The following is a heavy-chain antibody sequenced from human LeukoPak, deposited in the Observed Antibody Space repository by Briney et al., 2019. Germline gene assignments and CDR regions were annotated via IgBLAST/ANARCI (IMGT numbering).Heavy chain of an antibody. J-gene: IGHJ4*02. CDR2: INTGNGDT. V-gene: IGHV1-3*04. Sequence: AASVKVSCKASGYTFTSFAMYWVRQAPGQRLECMGWINTGNGDTKYSQKFQGRVTMTTDTSTSTAYMELRSLRSDDTAVYYCARESRTYYDFWSGPLDFDYWGQGTLVTVSS. CDR1: GYTFTSFA. CDR3: ARESRTYYDFWSGPLDFDY. D-gene: IGHD3-3*01.